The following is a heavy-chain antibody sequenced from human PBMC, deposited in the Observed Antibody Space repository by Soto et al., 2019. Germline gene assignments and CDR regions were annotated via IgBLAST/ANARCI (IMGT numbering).Heavy chain of an antibody. CDR1: GFTFGDYA. V-gene: IGHV3-49*03. Sequence: PGGSLRLSCTASGFTFGDYAMSWFRQAPGKGLEWVGFIRSKAYGGTTEYDASVKGRITISRDDSKSNAYLQMNSLKTEDTAVYYCTRGGSGWLRYYYGMDVWGQGTTVTVSS. D-gene: IGHD6-19*01. CDR3: TRGGSGWLRYYYGMDV. CDR2: IRSKAYGGTT. J-gene: IGHJ6*02.